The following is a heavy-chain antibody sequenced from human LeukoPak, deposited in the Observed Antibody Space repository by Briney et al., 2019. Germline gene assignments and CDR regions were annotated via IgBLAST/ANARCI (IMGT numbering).Heavy chain of an antibody. Sequence: RASVKVSCKASGGTFSSYAISWVRQAPGQGLEWMGGIIPIFGTANYAQKFQGRVTMTRDTSISTAHMELSRLKSDDTAVYYCARMTDSSGFIYYFDYWGQGTLVTVSS. CDR2: IIPIFGTA. CDR1: GGTFSSYA. D-gene: IGHD3-22*01. CDR3: ARMTDSSGFIYYFDY. J-gene: IGHJ4*02. V-gene: IGHV1-69*05.